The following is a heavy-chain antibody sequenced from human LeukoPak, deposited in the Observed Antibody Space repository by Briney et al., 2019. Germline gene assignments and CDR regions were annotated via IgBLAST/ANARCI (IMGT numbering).Heavy chain of an antibody. CDR1: GGSISSSSSYY. CDR3: ARLRDVGATLVDS. D-gene: IGHD1-26*01. J-gene: IGHJ4*02. CDR2: IYYSGTP. Sequence: PSETLSLTCTVSGGSISSSSSYYWGWIRQPPGKGLEWLGSIYYSGTPYDNPSLKSRVTIPVDMSKNQFSLKLNSVTAADTAVYYCARLRDVGATLVDSWGQGTLVTVSS. V-gene: IGHV4-39*01.